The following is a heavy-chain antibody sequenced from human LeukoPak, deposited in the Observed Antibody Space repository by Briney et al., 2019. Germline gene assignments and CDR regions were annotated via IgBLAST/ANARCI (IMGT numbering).Heavy chain of an antibody. J-gene: IGHJ3*02. Sequence: SETLSLTCTVSGGSISSYYWSWIRQAPGKGLEWVGYIYYSGSTNYNPSLKSRVTISVDTSKNKFSLKLTSVTAADTAVYYCARVQRCPAVLYAFDIWGQGTMVTVSS. CDR1: GGSISSYY. CDR2: IYYSGST. D-gene: IGHD2-2*01. V-gene: IGHV4-59*01. CDR3: ARVQRCPAVLYAFDI.